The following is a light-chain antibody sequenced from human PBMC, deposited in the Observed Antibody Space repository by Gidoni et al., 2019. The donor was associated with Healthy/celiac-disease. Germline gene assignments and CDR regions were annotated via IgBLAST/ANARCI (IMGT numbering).Light chain of an antibody. Sequence: QSALPQPPSASGSPGQSVTISCTGTSSDVGGYNYVSWYQQHPGKAPKLMICEVSKRPSGVPDRFSGSKSGNTASLTVSGLQAEDEADYYCSSYAGSNNWVFGGGTKLTVL. J-gene: IGLJ3*02. CDR1: SSDVGGYNY. CDR2: EVS. CDR3: SSYAGSNNWV. V-gene: IGLV2-8*01.